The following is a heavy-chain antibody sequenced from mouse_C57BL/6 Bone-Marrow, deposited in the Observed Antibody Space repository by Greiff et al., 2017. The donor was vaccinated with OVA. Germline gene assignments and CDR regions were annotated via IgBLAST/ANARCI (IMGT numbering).Heavy chain of an antibody. CDR2: ISDGGSYT. CDR3: ARDGPVITTVVANWYCDV. CDR1: GFTFSSYA. J-gene: IGHJ1*03. V-gene: IGHV5-4*01. D-gene: IGHD1-1*01. Sequence: DVQLVESGGGLVKPGGSLKLSCAASGFTFSSYAMSWVRQTPEKRLEWVATISDGGSYTYYPDNVKGRFTISRDNAKNNLYLQMSHLKSEDTAMYYWARDGPVITTVVANWYCDVWGTGTTVTVSS.